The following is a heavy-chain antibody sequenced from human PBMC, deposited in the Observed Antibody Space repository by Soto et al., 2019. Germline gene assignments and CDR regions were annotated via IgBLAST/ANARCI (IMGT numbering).Heavy chain of an antibody. CDR2: FDPEDGET. V-gene: IGHV1-24*01. Sequence: ASVKVSCKVSGYTLTELSMHWVRQAPGKGLEWMGGFDPEDGETIYAQKFQGRVTMTEDTSTDTAYMELSSLRSEDTAVYYCATDPTGMVAPPPYFDYWDPGTLLTVFS. D-gene: IGHD1-26*01. CDR1: GYTLTELS. J-gene: IGHJ4*02. CDR3: ATDPTGMVAPPPYFDY.